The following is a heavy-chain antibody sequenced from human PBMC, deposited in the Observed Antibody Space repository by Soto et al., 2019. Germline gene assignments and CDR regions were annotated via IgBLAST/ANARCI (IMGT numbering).Heavy chain of an antibody. J-gene: IGHJ3*02. CDR2: IIPIFGTA. Sequence: QVQPVQSGAEVKKPGSSVKVSCKASGGTFSSYAISWVRQAPGQGLEWMGGIIPIFGTANYAQKFQGRVTITADESTSTACMELSSLRSEDTAVYYCARGLDDSSGYYYLGAFDIWGQGTMVTVSS. V-gene: IGHV1-69*01. CDR3: ARGLDDSSGYYYLGAFDI. D-gene: IGHD3-22*01. CDR1: GGTFSSYA.